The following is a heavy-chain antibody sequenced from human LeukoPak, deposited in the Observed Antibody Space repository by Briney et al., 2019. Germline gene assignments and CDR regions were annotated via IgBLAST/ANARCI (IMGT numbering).Heavy chain of an antibody. V-gene: IGHV4-31*03. Sequence: KPSQTLSLTCTVSGGSISSGGYYWSWIRQHPGKGLEWIGYIYYSGSTYYNPSLKSRVTISVDTSKNQFSLKLSSVTAADTAVYYCARGYFSRIYDRGAFDIWGRGTMVTVSS. CDR3: ARGYFSRIYDRGAFDI. J-gene: IGHJ3*02. CDR1: GGSISSGGYY. D-gene: IGHD3-22*01. CDR2: IYYSGST.